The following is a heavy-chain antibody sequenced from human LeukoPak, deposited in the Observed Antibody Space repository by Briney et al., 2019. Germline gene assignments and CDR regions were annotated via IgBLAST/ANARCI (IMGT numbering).Heavy chain of an antibody. V-gene: IGHV5-51*01. CDR3: ARARGCNSGDCYADH. CDR2: IYGGDSDI. CDR1: GYSFNTYW. Sequence: GESLKISCKGSGYSFNTYWIGWVRHMPGKGLEWMGIIYGGDSDIRYSPSFQGQVTISADKTISTAYLQWSSLTASDSAMYYCARARGCNSGDCYADHWGQGNLVTVSS. J-gene: IGHJ4*02. D-gene: IGHD2-21*02.